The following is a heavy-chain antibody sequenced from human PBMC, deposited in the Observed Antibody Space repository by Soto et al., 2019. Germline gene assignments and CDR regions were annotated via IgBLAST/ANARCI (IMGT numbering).Heavy chain of an antibody. CDR3: AKGVGKKTLTLIHFDH. Sequence: PGGSLRLSCVASGFSFSEYDMHWVRQAPGKGLEWLAVVSFDGSDKYYADSVGGRFTISRDNSKNTLYLQMNSLRPEDTAVYFCAKGVGKKTLTLIHFDHWGGGALVTVPS. CDR1: GFSFSEYD. CDR2: VSFDGSDK. D-gene: IGHD1-26*01. J-gene: IGHJ4*02. V-gene: IGHV3-30*18.